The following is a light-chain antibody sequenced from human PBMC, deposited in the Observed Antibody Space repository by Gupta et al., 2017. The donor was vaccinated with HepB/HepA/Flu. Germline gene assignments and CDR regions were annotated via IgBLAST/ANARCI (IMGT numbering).Light chain of an antibody. CDR2: YAS. V-gene: IGKV6-21*01. CDR3: HQTSSLPIT. CDR1: QNIGTQ. Sequence: EIVLTHSPDFQSVTPKEKVTITCRASQNIGTQLHWYQQKADQSPNLIIKYASSFSSGVPSKFSGSGSGTDFTLTINAPEAEDAAVYYCHQTSSLPITFGQGTRLEIK. J-gene: IGKJ5*01.